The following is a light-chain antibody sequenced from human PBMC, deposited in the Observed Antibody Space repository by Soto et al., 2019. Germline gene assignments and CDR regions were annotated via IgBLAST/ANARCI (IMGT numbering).Light chain of an antibody. Sequence: NVLTQSPGTLSLSPGERATLSCRASQGVNRYYLAWYHQRPGQAPRLLIYGASRRATGIPDRFSGSGSGADFTLTISRLEPEDFGVYYCQQYSSSPLTFGGGTKVDIK. CDR3: QQYSSSPLT. V-gene: IGKV3-20*01. J-gene: IGKJ4*01. CDR1: QGVNRYY. CDR2: GAS.